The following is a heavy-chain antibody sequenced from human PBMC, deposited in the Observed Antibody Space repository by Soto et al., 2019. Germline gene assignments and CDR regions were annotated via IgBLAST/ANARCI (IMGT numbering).Heavy chain of an antibody. J-gene: IGHJ3*02. CDR1: GFTFSGSA. V-gene: IGHV3-73*01. D-gene: IGHD6-19*01. Sequence: GGSLRLSCAAYGFTFSGSAMHCVRQASGKGLGWVGRIRSKANSYATAYAASVEGRFTISRDESKNTAYLQMNSLKTEDTAVYYCTRPHVAVAGSAFDIWGQGTMVTVSS. CDR3: TRPHVAVAGSAFDI. CDR2: IRSKANSYAT.